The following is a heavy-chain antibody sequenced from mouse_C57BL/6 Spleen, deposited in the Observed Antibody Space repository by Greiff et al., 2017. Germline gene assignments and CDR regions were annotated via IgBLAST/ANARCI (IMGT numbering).Heavy chain of an antibody. D-gene: IGHD2-5*01. Sequence: QVQLKQSGAELVKPGASVKISCKASGYAFSSYWMNWVKQRPGKGLEWIGQIYPGDGDTNYNGKFKGKATLTADKSSSTAYMQLSSLTSEDSAVYFCARWGYYSNYEGAMDYWGQGTSVTVSS. CDR1: GYAFSSYW. CDR2: IYPGDGDT. V-gene: IGHV1-80*01. J-gene: IGHJ4*01. CDR3: ARWGYYSNYEGAMDY.